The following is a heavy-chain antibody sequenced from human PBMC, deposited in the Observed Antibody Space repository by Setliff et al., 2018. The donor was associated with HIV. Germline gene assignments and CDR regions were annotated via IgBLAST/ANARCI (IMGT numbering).Heavy chain of an antibody. Sequence: GGSLRLSCATSRFSFSTFWMTWVRQAPGKGLEWIANINEDGNKKYHAASVWGRFTISRDNAKNSLYLQMNSLRAEDTAVYYCARVGAATASYYYYYMDVWGKGTTVTVSS. CDR2: INEDGNKK. J-gene: IGHJ6*03. CDR3: ARVGAATASYYYYYMDV. CDR1: RFSFSTFW. D-gene: IGHD1-26*01. V-gene: IGHV3-7*01.